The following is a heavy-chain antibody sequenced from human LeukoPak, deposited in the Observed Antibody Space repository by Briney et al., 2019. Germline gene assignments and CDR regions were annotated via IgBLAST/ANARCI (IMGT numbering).Heavy chain of an antibody. J-gene: IGHJ5*02. CDR3: TRGHWGLQS. CDR1: GASVTDYY. V-gene: IGHV4-59*02. D-gene: IGHD7-27*01. CDR2: IHHSGNS. Sequence: SETLSLTCTVSGASVTDYYWSWLRQSPGKGLEWISYIHHSGNSDYNPSLRSRITTSLDPSKNQFSLNLLSVTSADTAVYYCTRGHWGLQSWSQGTLVTVSS.